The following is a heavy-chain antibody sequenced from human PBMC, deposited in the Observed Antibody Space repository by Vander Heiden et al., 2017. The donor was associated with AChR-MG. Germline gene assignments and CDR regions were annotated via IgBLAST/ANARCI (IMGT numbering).Heavy chain of an antibody. D-gene: IGHD6-19*01. CDR3: AREEGVAGTFDYFDY. CDR2: IYYSGST. V-gene: IGHV4-61*01. CDR1: GGSVSSGSYY. J-gene: IGHJ4*02. Sequence: QVQLQESGPGLVKPSETLSLTCTVSGGSVSSGSYYWSWIRQPPGKGLEWIGYIYYSGSTNYNPSLKSRVTISVDTSKNQFSLKLSSVTAADTAVYYCAREEGVAGTFDYFDYWGQGTLVTVSS.